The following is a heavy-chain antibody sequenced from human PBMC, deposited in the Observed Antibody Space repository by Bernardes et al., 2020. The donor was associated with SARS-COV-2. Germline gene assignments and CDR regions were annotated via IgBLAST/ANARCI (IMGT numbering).Heavy chain of an antibody. CDR1: GYTFTGYY. CDR2: INPNSGVT. CDR3: AREASSSGNYFDY. Sequence: ASVKVCCKASGYTFTGYYMHWVRQAPGHGLEWMGWINPNSGVTNYAQQFQGRVTMTRDTSISTAYMELSRLKSDDTAVYYCAREASSSGNYFDYWGQGTLVTVSS. J-gene: IGHJ4*02. V-gene: IGHV1-2*02. D-gene: IGHD6-6*01.